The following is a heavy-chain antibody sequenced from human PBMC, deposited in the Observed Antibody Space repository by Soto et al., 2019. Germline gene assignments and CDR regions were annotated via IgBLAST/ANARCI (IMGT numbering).Heavy chain of an antibody. V-gene: IGHV6-1*01. D-gene: IGHD5-12*01. CDR1: GDSVSTNTAS. Sequence: SQTLSLTCAISGDSVSTNTASWNWIRQSPSRGLEWLGRTYFRSKWYNDYAVSVKSRIIINPDTSNNQCSLQLNSVSPEDTAVYFCAKGDNLGPKSGYAFDPWGQGIMVTVPS. CDR3: AKGDNLGPKSGYAFDP. J-gene: IGHJ5*02. CDR2: TYFRSKWYN.